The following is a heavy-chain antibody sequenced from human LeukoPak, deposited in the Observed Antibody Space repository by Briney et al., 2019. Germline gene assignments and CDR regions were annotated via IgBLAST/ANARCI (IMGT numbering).Heavy chain of an antibody. CDR3: ARGGYFDWTGPYYMDV. CDR2: INDYNGNI. V-gene: IGHV1-18*01. J-gene: IGHJ6*03. CDR1: GYTFTSYG. Sequence: ASVKVSCKASGYTFTSYGIRWVRQAPGQGVEWMGWINDYNGNINYAQKLQGRVTMTTDTSTSTAYMELRSLRSDDTAVYYCARGGYFDWTGPYYMDVWGKGTTVTVSS. D-gene: IGHD3-9*01.